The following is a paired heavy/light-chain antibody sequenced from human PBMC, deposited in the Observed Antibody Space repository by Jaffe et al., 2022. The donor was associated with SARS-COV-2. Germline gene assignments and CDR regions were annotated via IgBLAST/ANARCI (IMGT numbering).Light chain of an antibody. CDR3: QQYGTSPVT. V-gene: IGKV3-20*01. CDR1: QSVRSSD. CDR2: GSS. Sequence: EIVLTQSPVTLSLSPGERVTLSCRASQSVRSSDLAWYQQIPGQAPRLIIFGSSIRASGIPDRFTGSGSGTDFTLTISRLEPEDFAVYYCQQYGTSPVTFGGGTRVEIK. J-gene: IGKJ4*01.
Heavy chain of an antibody. CDR1: GFKFSDYN. CDR3: AREDFSKNYPYQPNGMDV. CDR2: ITSSIDGHI. V-gene: IGHV3-21*02. Sequence: EVQLVESGGGLVKPGGSLRLSCTASGFKFSDYNMSWVRQAPGKGLEWVSSITSSIDGHIDYVDSVKGRFTISRDNTKNSLYLQMTNLSADDTAMYYCAREDFSKNYPYQPNGMDVWGQGTTVTVSS. D-gene: IGHD4-4*01. J-gene: IGHJ6*02.